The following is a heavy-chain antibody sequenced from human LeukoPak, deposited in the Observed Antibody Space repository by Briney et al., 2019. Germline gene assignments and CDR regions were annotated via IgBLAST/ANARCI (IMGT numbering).Heavy chain of an antibody. Sequence: GGSLRLSCAASGFTFNTYTMNWVRQAPGKGLEWVSSISSSSSYTYSADSVKGRFTISRDNAKNSLYLQMNSLRAEDTAVYYCAREGSGWSSSNFDYWGQGTLVTVSS. V-gene: IGHV3-21*01. CDR2: ISSSSSYT. J-gene: IGHJ4*02. CDR1: GFTFNTYT. D-gene: IGHD6-6*01. CDR3: AREGSGWSSSNFDY.